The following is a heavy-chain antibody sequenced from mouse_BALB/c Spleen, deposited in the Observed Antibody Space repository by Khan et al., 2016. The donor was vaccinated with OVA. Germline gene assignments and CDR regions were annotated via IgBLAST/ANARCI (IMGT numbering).Heavy chain of an antibody. D-gene: IGHD2-1*01. Sequence: QVQLKESGAELMKPGASVKISCKATGYTFSSYWIEWVKQRPGHGLEWIGEILPGSGSTNYNERFKGKATFTSETSSNTVYMQLSSLTSDDSAVKYCARYGNRCYFDVWGAGTTVTVSS. V-gene: IGHV1-9*01. J-gene: IGHJ1*01. CDR2: ILPGSGST. CDR1: GYTFSSYW. CDR3: ARYGNRCYFDV.